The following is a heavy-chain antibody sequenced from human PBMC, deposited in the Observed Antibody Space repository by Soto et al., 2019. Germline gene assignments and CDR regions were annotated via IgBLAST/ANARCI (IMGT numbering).Heavy chain of an antibody. V-gene: IGHV4-31*03. Sequence: SETLSLTCTVSGGSISSGGYYWSWIRQHPGKGLEWIGYIYYSGSTYYNPSLKSRVTISVDTSKNQFSLKLSSVTAADTAVYYCARTLRGGVVAGTPDYWGQGTLVTVSS. CDR3: ARTLRGGVVAGTPDY. CDR2: IYYSGST. J-gene: IGHJ4*02. CDR1: GGSISSGGYY. D-gene: IGHD2-15*01.